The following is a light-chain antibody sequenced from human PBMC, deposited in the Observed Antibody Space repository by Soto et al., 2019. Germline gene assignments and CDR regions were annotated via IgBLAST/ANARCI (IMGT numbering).Light chain of an antibody. CDR3: QQRAKWLT. CDR1: QSVSSY. CDR2: DAS. Sequence: EIVLTQSPATLSLSPGERATLSCRASQSVSSYLAWYQQQPGQAPRLLIYDASNRATGVPARFSGSGSGTDFTLTISSLEPEDFAVYYCQQRAKWLTFGPGTKVDIK. V-gene: IGKV3-11*01. J-gene: IGKJ3*01.